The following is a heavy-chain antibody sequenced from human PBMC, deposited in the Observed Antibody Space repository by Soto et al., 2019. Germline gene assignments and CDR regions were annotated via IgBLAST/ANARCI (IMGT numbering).Heavy chain of an antibody. J-gene: IGHJ6*02. V-gene: IGHV1-3*01. CDR2: INAGNGNT. CDR1: GYTFTSYA. Sequence: ASVKVSCKASGYTFTSYAMHWVRQAPGQRLEWMGWINAGNGNTKYSQKFQGRVTITRDTSASTAYMELSSLRSEDTAVYYCARETGYGSGSYLSYYYYGMDVWGQGTTVTVSS. D-gene: IGHD3-10*01. CDR3: ARETGYGSGSYLSYYYYGMDV.